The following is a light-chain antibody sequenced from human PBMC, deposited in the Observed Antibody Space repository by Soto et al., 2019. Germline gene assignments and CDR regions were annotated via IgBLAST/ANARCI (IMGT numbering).Light chain of an antibody. J-gene: IGKJ4*01. CDR3: QQYKTYSSLT. V-gene: IGKV1-5*01. CDR1: QSISSW. Sequence: DIQMTQSPSTLSASVGDRVTITCRASQSISSWLAWYQQKLGRAPRLLIYDDSSLESGVPSRFSGSGYGTEFTLTISSLQPDDFATYYCQQYKTYSSLTFGGGTKVEIK. CDR2: DDS.